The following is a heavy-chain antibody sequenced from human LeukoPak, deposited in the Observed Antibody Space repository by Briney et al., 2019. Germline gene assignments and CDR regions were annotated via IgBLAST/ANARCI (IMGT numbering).Heavy chain of an antibody. CDR1: GGSFSGYY. J-gene: IGHJ4*02. CDR3: APRDYYDSSGYSSGY. V-gene: IGHV4-34*01. D-gene: IGHD3-22*01. CDR2: INHSGST. Sequence: PSETLSLTCAVYGGSFSGYYWSCIRQPPGKGLEWIGEINHSGSTNYNPSLKSRVTISVDTSKNQFSLKLSSVTAADTAVYYCAPRDYYDSSGYSSGYWGQGTLVTVSS.